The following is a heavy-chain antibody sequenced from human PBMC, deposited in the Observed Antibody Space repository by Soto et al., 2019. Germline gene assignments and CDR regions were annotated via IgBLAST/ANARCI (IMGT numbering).Heavy chain of an antibody. V-gene: IGHV4-59*01. J-gene: IGHJ4*02. CDR2: IYYSGST. CDR3: ARAYGYYFDY. D-gene: IGHD4-17*01. Sequence: QVQLQESGPGLVKPSETLSLTCTVSGGSISSYYWSWIRQPPGKGLEWIGYIYYSGSTNHNPSLKSRVSISIDTSKNQFSLKLSSVTAADTAVYYCARAYGYYFDYWGQGTLVTVSS. CDR1: GGSISSYY.